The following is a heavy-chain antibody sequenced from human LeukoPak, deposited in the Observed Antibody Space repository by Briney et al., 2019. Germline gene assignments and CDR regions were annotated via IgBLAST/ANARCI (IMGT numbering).Heavy chain of an antibody. V-gene: IGHV4-34*01. Sequence: PSETLSLTCAVYVGSFSGYHWSWIRQPPGQGLEWIGEINDSGNTNYKSSLKSRVTISADRSKNQFSLKMASVTAADTAVYYCAREGQISAFDIWGQGNLVIISS. CDR1: VGSFSGYH. D-gene: IGHD3-16*02. J-gene: IGHJ4*02. CDR2: INDSGNT. CDR3: AREGQISAFDI.